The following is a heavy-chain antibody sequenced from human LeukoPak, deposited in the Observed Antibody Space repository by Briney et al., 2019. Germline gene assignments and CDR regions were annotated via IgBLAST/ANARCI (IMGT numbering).Heavy chain of an antibody. Sequence: SQTLSLTCTVSGGSISSGSYFWSWIRQPAGKGLEWIGRIYTSGSTNYNPSLKSRVTISVDTSKNQFSLKLSSVTAADTAVYYCARGPATMVRGVIGFDPWGQGTLVTVSS. CDR2: IYTSGST. CDR1: GGSISSGSYF. V-gene: IGHV4-61*02. D-gene: IGHD3-10*01. CDR3: ARGPATMVRGVIGFDP. J-gene: IGHJ5*02.